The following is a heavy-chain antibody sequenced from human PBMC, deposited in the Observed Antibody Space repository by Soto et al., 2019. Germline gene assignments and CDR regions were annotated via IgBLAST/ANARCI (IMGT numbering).Heavy chain of an antibody. V-gene: IGHV4-34*01. D-gene: IGHD2-15*01. CDR3: ARRPYCSGGSCYSASKSVRDPPPTHIFDY. CDR2: INHSGST. J-gene: IGHJ4*02. Sequence: SETLSLTFAVYGGSLSRYYWSWTRHPLGKGLEWIGEINHSGSTNYNPSLKSRVTISVDTSKNQFSLKLSSVTAADTAVYYCARRPYCSGGSCYSASKSVRDPPPTHIFDYSGQGTLLTVLL. CDR1: GGSLSRYY.